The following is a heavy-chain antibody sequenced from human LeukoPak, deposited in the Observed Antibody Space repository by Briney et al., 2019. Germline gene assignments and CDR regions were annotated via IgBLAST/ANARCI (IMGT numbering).Heavy chain of an antibody. V-gene: IGHV1-2*02. D-gene: IGHD2-21*01. CDR1: GYTFTDYY. CDR3: ARGRYCGETTCSDFDS. J-gene: IGHJ4*02. CDR2: INPNSGGT. Sequence: ASVKVSCKASGYTFTDYYMHWVRQAPGPGLEWMGWINPNSGGTDYAQKFQGRVTLIRDTSISTAYMELSRLTSDDTAVYYCARGRYCGETTCSDFDSWGQGILVTVSS.